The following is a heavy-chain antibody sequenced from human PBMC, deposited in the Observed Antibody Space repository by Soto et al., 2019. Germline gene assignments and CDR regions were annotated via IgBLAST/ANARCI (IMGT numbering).Heavy chain of an antibody. J-gene: IGHJ4*02. V-gene: IGHV3-23*01. CDR2: ISGSGGST. Sequence: GGSLRLSCAASGFTFSSYAMSWVRQAPGKGLEWVSAISGSGGSTYYADSVKGRFTISRDNSKNTLYLQMNSLRAEDTAVYYCAKGRELRYFDWLLYFDYWGQGTLVTVSS. CDR3: AKGRELRYFDWLLYFDY. CDR1: GFTFSSYA. D-gene: IGHD3-9*01.